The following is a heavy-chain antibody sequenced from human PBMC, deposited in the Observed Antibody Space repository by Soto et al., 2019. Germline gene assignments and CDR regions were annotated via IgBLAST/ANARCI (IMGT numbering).Heavy chain of an antibody. Sequence: GGSLRLSCAASGFTFSSYAMSWVRQAPGKGLEWVSAISGSGGSTYYADSVKGRFTISRDNSKNTLYLQMNSLRAEDKAVYYCAKDLSNWFGEYDGRWPNDYYYYYGMDVWGQGTTVTVSS. CDR1: GFTFSSYA. V-gene: IGHV3-23*01. D-gene: IGHD3-10*01. CDR2: ISGSGGST. J-gene: IGHJ6*02. CDR3: AKDLSNWFGEYDGRWPNDYYYYYGMDV.